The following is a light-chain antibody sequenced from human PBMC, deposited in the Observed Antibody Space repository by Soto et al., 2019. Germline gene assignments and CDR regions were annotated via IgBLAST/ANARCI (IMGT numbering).Light chain of an antibody. J-gene: IGLJ2*01. CDR2: GVN. CDR3: CSYTRSDTFV. Sequence: QSALTQPASVSGSPGQSITISCAGTSSDVGAYNYVSWYQQHPGKAPKVMIYGVNNRPSGVSYCFSGSKSGNTASLTISGLQAEDEADYYCCSYTRSDTFVFGGGTKVTVL. V-gene: IGLV2-14*03. CDR1: SSDVGAYNY.